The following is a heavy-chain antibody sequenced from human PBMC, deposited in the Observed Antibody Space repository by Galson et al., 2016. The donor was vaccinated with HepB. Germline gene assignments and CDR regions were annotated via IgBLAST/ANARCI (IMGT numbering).Heavy chain of an antibody. J-gene: IGHJ4*02. Sequence: SLRLSCAASGFTFSNAWMTWVRQAPGKGLEWVGRIKSKTHGGTTDYAAPVKGRFTISRDDSKNTLYLQMNSLTTEDTAVYYCTASGSPGLDYWGQGTLVTVSS. V-gene: IGHV3-15*01. CDR1: GFTFSNAW. D-gene: IGHD3-10*01. CDR2: IKSKTHGGTT. CDR3: TASGSPGLDY.